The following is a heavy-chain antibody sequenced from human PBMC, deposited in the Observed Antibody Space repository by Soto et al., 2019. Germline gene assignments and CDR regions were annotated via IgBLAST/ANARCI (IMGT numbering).Heavy chain of an antibody. V-gene: IGHV4-34*01. CDR3: ARGTPITMIVVVIPVFDI. CDR1: GGSFSGYY. CDR2: VNHSGST. Sequence: SETLSLTCAVYGGSFSGYYWSWIRQPPGKGLEWIGEVNHSGSTNYNPSLKSRVTISVDTPKNQFSLKLSSVTAADTAVYYCARGTPITMIVVVIPVFDIWGQGTMVTVSS. D-gene: IGHD3-22*01. J-gene: IGHJ3*02.